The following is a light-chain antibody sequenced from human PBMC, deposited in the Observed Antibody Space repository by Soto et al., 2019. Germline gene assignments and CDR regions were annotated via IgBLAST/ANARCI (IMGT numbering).Light chain of an antibody. CDR3: QQYGLSPQT. CDR2: GAS. Sequence: EIVLRQSPGTLSLSPGGRATLSCRASQSVPSRYLAWYQQKPGQAPRLLIYGASTRATGIPDTFSGSGSGTDFTLTISRLEPEDFAVYYCQQYGLSPQTFGQGTKVDIK. V-gene: IGKV3-20*01. J-gene: IGKJ1*01. CDR1: QSVPSRY.